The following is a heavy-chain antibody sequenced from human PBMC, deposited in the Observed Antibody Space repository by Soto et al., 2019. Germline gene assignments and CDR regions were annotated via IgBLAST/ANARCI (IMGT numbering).Heavy chain of an antibody. J-gene: IGHJ5*02. Sequence: ASVKGSCKASGGTFSSYAISWVRQAPGQWLEWMGGIIPIFGTANYAQKFQGRVTITADESTSTAYMELSSLRSEDTAVYYCAREGYCSSTSCNNWFDPWGQGTLVTVSS. V-gene: IGHV1-69*13. CDR1: GGTFSSYA. D-gene: IGHD2-2*01. CDR3: AREGYCSSTSCNNWFDP. CDR2: IIPIFGTA.